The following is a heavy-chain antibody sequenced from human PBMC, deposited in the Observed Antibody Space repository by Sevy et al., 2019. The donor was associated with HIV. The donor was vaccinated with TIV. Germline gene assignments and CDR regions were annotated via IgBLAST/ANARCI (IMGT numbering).Heavy chain of an antibody. CDR3: AKDAGTYYLTYYFDF. V-gene: IGHV3-33*05. Sequence: GGSLRLSCAVSRFIFSNYGMHWVRQAPGKGLEWVALISYDGSNKHYADSVKGRFTISRDNVKNTLFLDMNSLRAEDTAIYYCAKDAGTYYLTYYFDFWGQGTLVTVSS. CDR1: RFIFSNYG. CDR2: ISYDGSNK. D-gene: IGHD1-26*01. J-gene: IGHJ4*02.